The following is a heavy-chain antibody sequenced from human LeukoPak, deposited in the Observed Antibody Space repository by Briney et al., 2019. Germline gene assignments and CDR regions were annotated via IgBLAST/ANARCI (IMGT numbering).Heavy chain of an antibody. D-gene: IGHD2-2*01. CDR2: NNPSGGST. V-gene: IGHV1-46*01. J-gene: IGHJ6*02. CDR3: TTCLNGAGQPVAIYYYGMDV. CDR1: GYSFTNYY. Sequence: ASVKVSCKASGYSFTNYYMHWVRQAPGQGLEWLGTNNPSGGSTSYAPKFQGRVTMTEDTSADTAYMELSSLRSEDTAVYYCTTCLNGAGQPVAIYYYGMDVWGQGTTVTVSS.